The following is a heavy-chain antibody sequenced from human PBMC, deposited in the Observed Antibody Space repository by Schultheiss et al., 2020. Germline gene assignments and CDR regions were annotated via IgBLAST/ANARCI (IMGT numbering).Heavy chain of an antibody. CDR1: GYSISSGYY. CDR2: IYYSGST. Sequence: SETLSLTCAVSGYSISSGYYWGWIRQPPGKGLEWIGYIYYSGSTNYNPSLKSRVTITVDTSKNQFCLKLSSLTAADTAVYYCARDNNWNADYYYYGMDVWGQGTTVTVSS. V-gene: IGHV4-38-2*02. D-gene: IGHD1-20*01. J-gene: IGHJ6*02. CDR3: ARDNNWNADYYYYGMDV.